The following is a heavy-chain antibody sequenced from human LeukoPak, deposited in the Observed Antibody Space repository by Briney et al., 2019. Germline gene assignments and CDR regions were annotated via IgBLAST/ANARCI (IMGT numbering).Heavy chain of an antibody. V-gene: IGHV5-10-1*01. CDR2: IDPSDSYT. CDR1: GYSFTSYW. J-gene: IGHJ4*02. Sequence: GESLEISCKGSGYSFTSYWISWVRQMPGKGLEWMGRIDPSDSYTNYSPSFQGHVTLSADKSINTAYLQWSSLKASDTAMYYCARLNYDILTGPLFDYWGQGTLVTVSS. D-gene: IGHD3-9*01. CDR3: ARLNYDILTGPLFDY.